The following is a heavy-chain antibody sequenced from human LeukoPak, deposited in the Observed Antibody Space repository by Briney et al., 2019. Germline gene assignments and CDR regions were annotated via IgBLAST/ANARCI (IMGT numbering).Heavy chain of an antibody. D-gene: IGHD3-10*01. Sequence: SETLSLTCTVSGGSISSYYWSWLRQPAGKGLQWIGRIYTTGSTNYNPSLQSRVTMSVDTSKNQFSLKLSSMTAADTAIYYCARDSGTTGEVKFDPWGQGILVTVSS. V-gene: IGHV4-4*07. J-gene: IGHJ5*02. CDR3: ARDSGTTGEVKFDP. CDR2: IYTTGST. CDR1: GGSISSYY.